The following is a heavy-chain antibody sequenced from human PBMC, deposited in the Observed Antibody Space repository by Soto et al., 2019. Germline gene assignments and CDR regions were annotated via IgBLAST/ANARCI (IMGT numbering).Heavy chain of an antibody. CDR1: GYTFTSYY. Sequence: QVQLVQSGAEVKKPGASVKVSCKASGYTFTSYYMHWVRQAPGQGLEWMGIINPSGGSTSYAQKFQGRVTMIRDTSTSTVYMELSSLRSEDTAVYYCARADSVSYYYYGMDVWGQGTTVTVSS. V-gene: IGHV1-46*01. CDR2: INPSGGST. D-gene: IGHD1-20*01. J-gene: IGHJ6*02. CDR3: ARADSVSYYYYGMDV.